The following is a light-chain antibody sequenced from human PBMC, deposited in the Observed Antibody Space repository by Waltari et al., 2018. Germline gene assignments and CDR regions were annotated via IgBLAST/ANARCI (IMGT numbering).Light chain of an antibody. Sequence: QSALTQPRSVSGSPGQSVTFSCTGTSSDIGDYNSVSWYQQHPGKAPKLMIYDVIKRPSGVPDRFSGSKSVNTASLTISGRQAEDEADYYCCSYAGRYTPYVFGTGTKVTVL. CDR1: SSDIGDYNS. V-gene: IGLV2-11*01. CDR3: CSYAGRYTPYV. J-gene: IGLJ1*01. CDR2: DVI.